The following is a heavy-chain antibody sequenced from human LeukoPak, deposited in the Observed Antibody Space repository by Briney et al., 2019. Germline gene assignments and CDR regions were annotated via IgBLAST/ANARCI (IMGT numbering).Heavy chain of an antibody. CDR2: INHSGST. Sequence: SGTLSLTCAVYGGSFSGYYWSWIRQPPGKGLEWIGEINHSGSTNYNPSLKSRVTISVDTSKNQFSLKLSSVTAADTAVYYCARGLVTSRYYDSTHFDYWGQGTLVTVSS. V-gene: IGHV4-34*01. J-gene: IGHJ4*02. D-gene: IGHD3-22*01. CDR3: ARGLVTSRYYDSTHFDY. CDR1: GGSFSGYY.